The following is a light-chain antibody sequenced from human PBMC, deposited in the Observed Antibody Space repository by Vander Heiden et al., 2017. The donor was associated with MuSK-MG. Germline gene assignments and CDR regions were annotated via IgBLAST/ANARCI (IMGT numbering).Light chain of an antibody. CDR2: EVS. CDR1: SSDVGSYNL. J-gene: IGLJ2*01. CDR3: CSYAGSSPFVV. V-gene: IGLV2-23*02. Sequence: QSALTQPASVSGSPGQSITISCPGTSSDVGSYNLVSWYQQHPGKAPKLMIYEVSKWPSGVSNRFSGSKSGNAASLTISGLQAEDEADYYCCSYAGSSPFVVFGGGTKLTVL.